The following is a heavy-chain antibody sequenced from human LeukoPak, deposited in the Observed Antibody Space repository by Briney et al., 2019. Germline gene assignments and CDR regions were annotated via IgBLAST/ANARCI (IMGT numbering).Heavy chain of an antibody. D-gene: IGHD2-15*01. V-gene: IGHV4-61*02. CDR3: ARGGSRSRPRFDP. J-gene: IGHJ5*02. Sequence: SQTLSLTCTVSGGSISSGSYYWSWIRQPAGKGLEWIGRIYTSGSTNYNPSLKSRVTISVDTSKNQFSLKLSSVTAADTAVYYCARGGSRSRPRFDPWGQGTLVTVSS. CDR1: GGSISSGSYY. CDR2: IYTSGST.